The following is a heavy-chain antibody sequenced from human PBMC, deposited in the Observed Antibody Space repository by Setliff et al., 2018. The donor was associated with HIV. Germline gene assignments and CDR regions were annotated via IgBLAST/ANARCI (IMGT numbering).Heavy chain of an antibody. Sequence: SETLSLTCTVSGGSISSGGYYWSWIRQHPGMGLEWIGYIYYSGRTYYNPSLKSRITMSVDTSKNQFSLKLSSVTAADTAVYYCARVFTVAGTYYYYYMDVWGTGTTVTVS. CDR1: GGSISSGGYY. CDR3: ARVFTVAGTYYYYYMDV. V-gene: IGHV4-31*03. CDR2: IYYSGRT. D-gene: IGHD6-19*01. J-gene: IGHJ6*03.